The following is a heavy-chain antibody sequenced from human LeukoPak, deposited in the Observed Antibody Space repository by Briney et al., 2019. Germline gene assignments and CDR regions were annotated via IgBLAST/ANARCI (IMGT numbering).Heavy chain of an antibody. D-gene: IGHD4-17*01. Sequence: GGCLRLSCAASGFTFSSYSMNWVRQAPGKGLEWVSYISSSSSTIYYADSVKGRFSISRDNAKNSVYLQMNSLRAEDTAVYYCACLEATVTTWDYWGQGTLVTVSS. CDR3: ACLEATVTTWDY. V-gene: IGHV3-48*01. CDR1: GFTFSSYS. J-gene: IGHJ4*02. CDR2: ISSSSSTI.